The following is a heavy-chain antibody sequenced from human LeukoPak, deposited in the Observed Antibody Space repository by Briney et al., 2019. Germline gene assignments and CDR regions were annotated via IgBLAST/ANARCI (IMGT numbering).Heavy chain of an antibody. CDR1: GGSISSYY. V-gene: IGHV4-59*01. CDR2: IYYSGST. J-gene: IGHJ5*02. CDR3: ARALYDFWSGYYGAWFDP. Sequence: PSETLSLICTVSGGSISSYYWSWIRQPPGKGLEWIGYIYYSGSTNYNPSLKSRVTISVDTSKNQFSLKLSSVTAADTAVYYCARALYDFWSGYYGAWFDPWGQGTLVTVSS. D-gene: IGHD3-3*01.